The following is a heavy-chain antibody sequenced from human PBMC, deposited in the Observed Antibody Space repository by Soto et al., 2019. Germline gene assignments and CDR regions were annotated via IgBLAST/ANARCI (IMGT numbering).Heavy chain of an antibody. CDR3: ARDTVLTGMFDL. CDR2: VYYTGTT. V-gene: IGHV4-59*01. D-gene: IGHD4-17*01. J-gene: IGHJ5*02. Sequence: PSETLSLTCTVSGGSIGSYHWSWVRQPPGKGLEWIASVYYTGTTNYNPSLGSRVTISMDAPENQISLKLTSVTAADTAFYYCARDTVLTGMFDLWGQGTLVTVSS. CDR1: GGSIGSYH.